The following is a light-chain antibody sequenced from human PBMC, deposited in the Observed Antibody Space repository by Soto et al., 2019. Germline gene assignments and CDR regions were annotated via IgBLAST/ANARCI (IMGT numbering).Light chain of an antibody. J-gene: IGLJ2*01. CDR3: SSYTSSSTFHVV. Sequence: QSVLTQPASVSGSPGQSITISCTGTSSDVGGYNYVSWYQQHPGKAPKLMIYDVSNRPSGVSNRFSGPKSGNTASLTISGLQAEDEADYYCSSYTSSSTFHVVFGGGTKVTVL. V-gene: IGLV2-14*01. CDR2: DVS. CDR1: SSDVGGYNY.